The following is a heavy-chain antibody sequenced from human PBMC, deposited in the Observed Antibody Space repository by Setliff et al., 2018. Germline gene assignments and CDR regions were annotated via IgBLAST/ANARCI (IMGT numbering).Heavy chain of an antibody. CDR2: VFYNGAA. Sequence: SETLSLTCTVSYDSISSRHYYWSWIRQPPGKGLEFIGYVFYNGAAKYDPSLKSRVTMSVDTSKTQFSLKLNSMTTADTAVYYCARGGTYRYFDYWGQGALVTVSS. J-gene: IGHJ4*02. V-gene: IGHV4-61*01. CDR1: YDSISSRHYY. CDR3: ARGGTYRYFDY.